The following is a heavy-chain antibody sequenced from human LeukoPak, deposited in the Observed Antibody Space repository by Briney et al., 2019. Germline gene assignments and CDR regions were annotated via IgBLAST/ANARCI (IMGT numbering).Heavy chain of an antibody. Sequence: SVKVSCKASGGTSSSYAISWVRQAPGQGLEWMGRIIPIFGTANYAQKFQGRVTITTDESTSTAYMELSSLRSEDTAVYYCARGDGYNHAFDIWGQGTMVTVSS. CDR2: IIPIFGTA. D-gene: IGHD5-24*01. V-gene: IGHV1-69*05. J-gene: IGHJ3*02. CDR1: GGTSSSYA. CDR3: ARGDGYNHAFDI.